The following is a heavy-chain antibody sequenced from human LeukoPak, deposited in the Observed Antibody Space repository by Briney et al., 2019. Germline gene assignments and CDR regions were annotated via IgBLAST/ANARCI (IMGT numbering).Heavy chain of an antibody. V-gene: IGHV3-21*01. CDR3: ARPIAVAGMGNAFDI. J-gene: IGHJ3*02. Sequence: GGSLRLSCAASGFTFSIYSMNWVRQAPGKGLEWVSSITSSSGYLYFADSVKGRFTISRDNAKNSLYLQMNSLRAEDTAVYYCARPIAVAGMGNAFDIWGQGTMVTVSS. CDR2: ITSSSGYL. D-gene: IGHD6-19*01. CDR1: GFTFSIYS.